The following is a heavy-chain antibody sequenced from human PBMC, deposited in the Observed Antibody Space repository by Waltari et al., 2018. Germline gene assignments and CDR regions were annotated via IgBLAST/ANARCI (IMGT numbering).Heavy chain of an antibody. Sequence: QLQLQESGPGLVKPSETLSLTCTVSGASIRSSRYCWGWIRQPPGKGLECIGSIFYRGSTYYNPSLKSRVTIAVDTSRNQFSLRLSSVTAADTAVYYCARHGYTSSSDYFDYWGQGTLVTVSS. V-gene: IGHV4-39*01. CDR1: GASIRSSRYC. J-gene: IGHJ4*02. D-gene: IGHD6-6*01. CDR2: IFYRGST. CDR3: ARHGYTSSSDYFDY.